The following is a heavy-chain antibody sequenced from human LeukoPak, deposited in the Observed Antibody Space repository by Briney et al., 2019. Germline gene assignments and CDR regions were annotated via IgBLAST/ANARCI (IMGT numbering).Heavy chain of an antibody. CDR1: GGSISSSSYY. D-gene: IGHD1-1*01. V-gene: IGHV4-39*07. CDR2: IYYSGST. Sequence: SETLSLTCTVSGGSISSSSYYWGWIRQPPGKGLEWIGSIYYSGSTYYNPSLKSRVTISVDTSKNQFSPKLSSVTAADTAVYYCARVPPKGGYGDAFDIWGQGTMVTVSS. CDR3: ARVPPKGGYGDAFDI. J-gene: IGHJ3*02.